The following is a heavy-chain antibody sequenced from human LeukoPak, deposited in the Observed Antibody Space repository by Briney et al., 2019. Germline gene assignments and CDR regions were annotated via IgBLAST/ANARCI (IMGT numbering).Heavy chain of an antibody. CDR3: ARSNSAAFDI. CDR2: ISGSSSTI. J-gene: IGHJ3*02. CDR1: GFSFSIYS. V-gene: IGHV3-48*01. Sequence: GGSLRLSCAASGFSFSIYSMNWVRQAPGKGLEWVSYISGSSSTIYYVDSVKGRFTISRDNAKNSVYLQMNSLRAEDTAVYYCARSNSAAFDIWGQGTMVTVSS. D-gene: IGHD2/OR15-2a*01.